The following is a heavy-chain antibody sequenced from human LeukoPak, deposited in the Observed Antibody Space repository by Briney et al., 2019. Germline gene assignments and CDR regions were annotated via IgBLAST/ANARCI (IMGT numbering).Heavy chain of an antibody. D-gene: IGHD1-26*01. J-gene: IGHJ4*02. CDR2: ISGDGGSA. CDR1: GFTFDDYA. CDR3: AKDISWGATAAFDY. Sequence: GGSLRLSCAASGFTFDDYAVHWVRQAPGKGLEWVSLISGDGGSAYYADSVKGRFTISRDNSKNSLYLQMNSLRTEDTALYYCAKDISWGATAAFDYWGQGTLVTVSS. V-gene: IGHV3-43*02.